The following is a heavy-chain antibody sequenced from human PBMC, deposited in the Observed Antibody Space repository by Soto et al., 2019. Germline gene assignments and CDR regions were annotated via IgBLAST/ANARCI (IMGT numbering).Heavy chain of an antibody. V-gene: IGHV3-30*18. D-gene: IGHD3-22*01. CDR2: ISYDGSNK. J-gene: IGHJ3*02. CDR3: AKDSDYYDSSGYYFPDASDI. Sequence: PGGSLRLSCAASGFTFSSYGMHWVRQAPGKGLEWVAVISYDGSNKYYADSVKGRFTISRDNSKNTLYLQMNSLRAEDTAVYYCAKDSDYYDSSGYYFPDASDIWGQGTMVTVSS. CDR1: GFTFSSYG.